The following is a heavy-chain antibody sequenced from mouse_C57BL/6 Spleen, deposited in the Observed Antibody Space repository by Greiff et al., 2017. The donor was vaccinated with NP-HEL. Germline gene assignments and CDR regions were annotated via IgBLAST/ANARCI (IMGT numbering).Heavy chain of an antibody. Sequence: QVQLQQPGAELVMPGASVKLSCKASGYTFTSYWMHWVKQRPGQGLEWIGEIDPSDSYTNYNQKFKGKSTLTVDKSSSTAYMQLNSLTSEDSAVSNCAGSAVVEWYFDVWGTGTTVTVSS. CDR2: IDPSDSYT. D-gene: IGHD1-1*01. CDR3: AGSAVVEWYFDV. V-gene: IGHV1-69*01. CDR1: GYTFTSYW. J-gene: IGHJ1*03.